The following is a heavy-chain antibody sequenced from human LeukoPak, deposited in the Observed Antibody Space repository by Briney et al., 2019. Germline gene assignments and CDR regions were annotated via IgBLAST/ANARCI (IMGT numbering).Heavy chain of an antibody. CDR3: AKDSTIFGVASAFDI. CDR1: GFTFSSYA. D-gene: IGHD3-3*01. Sequence: GGSLRLSCAASGFTFSSYAMHWVRQAPGKGLEWVSYIGSGGSTKYYADSVKGRFSISRDNAKNTLYLQMNSLRAEDTAVYYCAKDSTIFGVASAFDIWGQGTMVTVSS. CDR2: IGSGGSTK. J-gene: IGHJ3*02. V-gene: IGHV3-48*01.